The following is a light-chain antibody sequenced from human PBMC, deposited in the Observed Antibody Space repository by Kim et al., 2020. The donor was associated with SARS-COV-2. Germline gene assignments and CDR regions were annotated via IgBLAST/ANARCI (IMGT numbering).Light chain of an antibody. CDR2: DAS. CDR1: QSVSRY. Sequence: EIILTQSPVTLSLSPGERATLSCRASQSVSRYLAWYQQKPGQSPRLLIYDASNRATGIPARFSGSGSGTDFTLTINSLEPEDFAVYYCQQRTNWPLTFGGGTKVDIK. V-gene: IGKV3-11*01. J-gene: IGKJ4*01. CDR3: QQRTNWPLT.